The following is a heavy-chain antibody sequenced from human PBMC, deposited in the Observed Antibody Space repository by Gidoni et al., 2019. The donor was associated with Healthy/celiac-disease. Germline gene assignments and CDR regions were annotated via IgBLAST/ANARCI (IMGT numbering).Heavy chain of an antibody. CDR1: GFPFSGYA. V-gene: IGHV3-23*01. Sequence: EVQLLESGGGLVQPGGSLRLSCAASGFPFSGYAISWVRQAPGKGLEWVSAISGSGGSTYYADSVKGRFTISRDNSKNTLYLQMNSLRAEDTAVYYCAKRSLPGIAAAGSYWYFDLWGRGTLVTVSS. CDR3: AKRSLPGIAAAGSYWYFDL. CDR2: ISGSGGST. J-gene: IGHJ2*01. D-gene: IGHD6-13*01.